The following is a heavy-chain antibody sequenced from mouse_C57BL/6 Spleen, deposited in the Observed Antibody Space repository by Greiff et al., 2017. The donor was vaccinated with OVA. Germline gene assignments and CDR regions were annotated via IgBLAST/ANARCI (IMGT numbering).Heavy chain of an antibody. CDR2: IRSKSNNYAT. V-gene: IGHV10-1*01. J-gene: IGHJ3*01. Sequence: EVQRVESGGGLVQPKGSLKLSCAASGFSFNTYAMNWVRQAPGKGLEWVARIRSKSNNYATYYADSVKDRFTISRDDSESMLYLQMNNLKTEDTAMYYCVRQLIPEGFAYWGQGTLVTVSA. CDR1: GFSFNTYA. CDR3: VRQLIPEGFAY. D-gene: IGHD1-2*01.